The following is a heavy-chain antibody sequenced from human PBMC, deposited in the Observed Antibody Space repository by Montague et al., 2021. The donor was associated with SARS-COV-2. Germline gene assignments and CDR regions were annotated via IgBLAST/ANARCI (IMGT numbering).Heavy chain of an antibody. CDR1: GGSFCGYY. V-gene: IGHV4-34*01. D-gene: IGHD4-17*01. Sequence: SETLSLTCTVYGGSFCGYYWTWIRQTPGKGLEWIGDIRHYGSPNYNPSVNLSLTSRVTMSIDTSKNQLSLRPASVSAADTAVYYCVRGGYGDRSSNWGQGTLVTVSS. CDR3: VRGGYGDRSSN. CDR2: IRHYGSP. J-gene: IGHJ1*01.